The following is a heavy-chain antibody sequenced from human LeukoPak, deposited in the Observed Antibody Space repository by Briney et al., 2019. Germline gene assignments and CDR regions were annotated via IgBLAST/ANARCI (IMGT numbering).Heavy chain of an antibody. Sequence: GGSLRLSCAASGFNFNNYAMSWVRQAPGKGLEWVSAISDDGRSTYSADSVKGRFTISRDNSKNTLYLQMNSLRAEDTAVYFCVKGSAAGRPYHFDYWGQGTLVAVSS. J-gene: IGHJ4*02. CDR2: ISDDGRST. D-gene: IGHD2-21*01. CDR1: GFNFNNYA. CDR3: VKGSAAGRPYHFDY. V-gene: IGHV3-23*01.